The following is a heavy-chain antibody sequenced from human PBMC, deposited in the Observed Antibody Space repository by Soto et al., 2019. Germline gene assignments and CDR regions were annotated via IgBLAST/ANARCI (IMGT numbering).Heavy chain of an antibody. V-gene: IGHV4-4*02. J-gene: IGHJ5*02. CDR1: CSSTNCANC. Sequence: SEALDPPWAVSCSSTNCANCWIWVRQSPGKGLEWIGEMYHSGSTNYDPSLRGRVPISVDKSNNQFSLKRTSVTGADTAVYYCAPLPPRIEVTVLPIPTWGPGTLVTVSS. CDR3: APLPPRIEVTVLPIPT. CDR2: MYHSGST. D-gene: IGHD2-15*01.